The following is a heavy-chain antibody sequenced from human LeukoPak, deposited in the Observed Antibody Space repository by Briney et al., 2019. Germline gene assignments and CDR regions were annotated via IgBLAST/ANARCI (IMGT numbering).Heavy chain of an antibody. CDR3: ARVLIIATEFWDY. V-gene: IGHV1-18*04. D-gene: IGHD3-3*01. CDR1: GYTFSSYG. CDR2: ISTYNGNTNYGNT. J-gene: IGHJ4*02. Sequence: ASVKVSCKASGYTFSSYGISWVRQAPGQGLEWMGRISTYNGNTNYGNTNYAQKLQGRVTLTTDTSTSTVYMELRSLRSDDTAVYYCARVLIIATEFWDYWGQGTLVTVSS.